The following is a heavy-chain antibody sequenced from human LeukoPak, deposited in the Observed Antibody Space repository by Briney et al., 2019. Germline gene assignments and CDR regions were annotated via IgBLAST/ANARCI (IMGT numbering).Heavy chain of an antibody. Sequence: SGTLSLTCAVSGGSISSSNWWSWVRQHPGKGLEWIGYIYYSGSTYYNPSLKSRVTMSVDTSKNQFSLKLSSVTAADTAVYFCARDYDSSGYCFDYWGQGTLVTVSS. D-gene: IGHD3-22*01. CDR3: ARDYDSSGYCFDY. CDR1: GGSISSSNW. J-gene: IGHJ4*02. V-gene: IGHV4-4*02. CDR2: IYYSGST.